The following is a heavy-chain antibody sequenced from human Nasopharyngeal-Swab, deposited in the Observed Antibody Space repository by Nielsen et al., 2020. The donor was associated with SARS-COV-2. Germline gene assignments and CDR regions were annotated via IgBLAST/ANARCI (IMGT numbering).Heavy chain of an antibody. V-gene: IGHV4-61*01. D-gene: IGHD5-24*01. CDR2: IYYSGST. CDR1: VVSVSSVSYY. J-gene: IGHJ6*02. Sequence: SCTVSVVSVSSVSYYWSWIRQPPGKGLEWIGYIYYSGSTNYNPSLKSRVTIAVDTSKNQFSLKLSSVTAADTAVYYCARDQLATTHGAYGMDVWGQGTTVTVSS. CDR3: ARDQLATTHGAYGMDV.